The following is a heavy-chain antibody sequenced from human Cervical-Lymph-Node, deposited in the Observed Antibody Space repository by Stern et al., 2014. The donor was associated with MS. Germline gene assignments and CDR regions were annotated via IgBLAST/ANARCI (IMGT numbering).Heavy chain of an antibody. V-gene: IGHV3-30-3*01. D-gene: IGHD6-6*01. CDR1: GFTFDSYA. CDR2: ISYDGDNK. CDR3: ARERFSSSSRLFDY. Sequence: QLVQSGGGVVQPGRSLRLSCAASGFTFDSYAMHWVRQTPGKGLEWVAVISYDGDNKYYADSVKGRFTISRDNSKNTLYLLMNSLRPEDTAVYYCARERFSSSSRLFDYWGQGALVTVTS. J-gene: IGHJ4*02.